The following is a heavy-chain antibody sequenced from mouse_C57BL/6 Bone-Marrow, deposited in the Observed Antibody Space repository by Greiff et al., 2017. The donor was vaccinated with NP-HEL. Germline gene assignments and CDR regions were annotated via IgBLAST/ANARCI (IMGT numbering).Heavy chain of an antibody. CDR3: ARSLYEYDAFHYFDY. D-gene: IGHD2-4*01. CDR1: GFTFTDYY. CDR2: IRNKANGYTT. J-gene: IGHJ2*01. Sequence: EVQGVESGGGLVQPGGSLSLSCAASGFTFTDYYMSWVRQPPGKALEWLGFIRNKANGYTTEYSASVKGRFTISRDNSQSILYLQMNALRAEDSATYYCARSLYEYDAFHYFDYWGQGTTLTVSS. V-gene: IGHV7-3*01.